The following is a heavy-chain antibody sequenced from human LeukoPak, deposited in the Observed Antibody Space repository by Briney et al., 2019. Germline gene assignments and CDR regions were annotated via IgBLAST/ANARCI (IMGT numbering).Heavy chain of an antibody. V-gene: IGHV3-7*01. Sequence: GGSLRLSCAASGFTFSSYWMSWVRQAPGKGLEWVANIKQDGSEKYYVDSVKGRFTISRDNAKNSLYLQMNSLRAEDTAVYYCARDSQSGSRSRGLHWGQGTLVTVSS. CDR2: IKQDGSEK. J-gene: IGHJ1*01. CDR1: GFTFSSYW. CDR3: ARDSQSGSRSRGLH. D-gene: IGHD1-26*01.